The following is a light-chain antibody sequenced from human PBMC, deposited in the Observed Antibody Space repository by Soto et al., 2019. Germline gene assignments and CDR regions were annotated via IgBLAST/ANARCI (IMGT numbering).Light chain of an antibody. Sequence: AILMTQSPSPLSASVGDRVTITCRASQGIRNDLAWYQQKPGKAPKLLIYEASTLQSGVPSRFSGSYSGTDFTLTIGSLQPEDFATYYCLQDFKYPRTFGQGTKVDIK. J-gene: IGKJ1*01. CDR2: EAS. V-gene: IGKV1-6*01. CDR1: QGIRND. CDR3: LQDFKYPRT.